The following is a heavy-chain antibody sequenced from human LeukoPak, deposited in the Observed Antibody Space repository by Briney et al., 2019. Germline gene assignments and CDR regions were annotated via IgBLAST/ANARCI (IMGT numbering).Heavy chain of an antibody. CDR3: AKDRDDYGNDC. V-gene: IGHV3-30*02. Sequence: QAGGSLRLSCAASGLTFSDFGMHWVRQAPGKGLEWVALIRSDGSNKYYAESVKGRFTISRDSSKNTLFLQMNSLRVEDTAVYYCAKDRDDYGNDCWGQGVLVTVST. CDR2: IRSDGSNK. CDR1: GLTFSDFG. J-gene: IGHJ4*02. D-gene: IGHD4-17*01.